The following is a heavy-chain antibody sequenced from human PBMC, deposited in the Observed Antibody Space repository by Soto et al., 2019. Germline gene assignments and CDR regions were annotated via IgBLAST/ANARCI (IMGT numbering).Heavy chain of an antibody. CDR1: DFPVTTNY. CDR3: GRNPFGVSSDGVVV. CDR2: LYSTNVA. Sequence: EVQVVESGGGLIQPGGSLRLSCAASDFPVTTNYLTWVRQAPGKGLEWVSLLYSTNVAHYADSVRGRFTISRDISKNMFYLEMNSLRAEDTAVYYCGRNPFGVSSDGVVVWGQGTLVTVSS. J-gene: IGHJ4*02. D-gene: IGHD3-3*01. V-gene: IGHV3-53*01.